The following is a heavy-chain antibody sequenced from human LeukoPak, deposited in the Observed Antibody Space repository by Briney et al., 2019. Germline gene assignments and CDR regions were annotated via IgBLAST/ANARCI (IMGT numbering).Heavy chain of an antibody. V-gene: IGHV3-23*01. J-gene: IGHJ4*02. D-gene: IGHD2-2*01. CDR1: GFTFSSYA. CDR3: AKSFSCTSCSADY. Sequence: GGSPRLSCAASGFTFSSYAMRWVRQAPGKGLEWVSAISGGGTTTYYADSVKGRFTISRDNSKNTLYLQMSSLRADDTAVYYCAKSFSCTSCSADYWGQGTLVTVSS. CDR2: ISGGGTTT.